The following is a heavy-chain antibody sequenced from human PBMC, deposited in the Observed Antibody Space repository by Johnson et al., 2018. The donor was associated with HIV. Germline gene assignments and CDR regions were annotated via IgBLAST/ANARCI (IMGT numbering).Heavy chain of an antibody. Sequence: VQLVESGGGLIQPGGSLRLSCSASGFTVSSKYMSWVRQAPGKGLEWVSVIYTGGSTYYADSVRGRFTISRDSSKNTVYLQMNSLRAEDTAVYFCARVRRQLVRLSAFDIWGQGTLVTVSS. V-gene: IGHV3-53*01. D-gene: IGHD6-6*01. CDR1: GFTVSSKY. CDR2: IYTGGST. J-gene: IGHJ3*02. CDR3: ARVRRQLVRLSAFDI.